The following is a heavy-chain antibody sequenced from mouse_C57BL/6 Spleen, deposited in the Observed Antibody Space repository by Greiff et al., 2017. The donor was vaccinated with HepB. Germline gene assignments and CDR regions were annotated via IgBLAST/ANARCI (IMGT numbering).Heavy chain of an antibody. CDR3: TNYYGSSYGVDY. J-gene: IGHJ2*01. CDR1: GYTFTSYW. CDR2: IYPGNSDT. D-gene: IGHD1-1*01. Sequence: VQLQQPGTELVKPGASVKLSCKASGYTFTSYWMHWVKQRPGQGLEWIGAIYPGNSDTSYNQKFKGKAKLTAVTSASTAYMELSSLTNEDSAVYYCTNYYGSSYGVDYWGQGTTLTVSS. V-gene: IGHV1-5*01.